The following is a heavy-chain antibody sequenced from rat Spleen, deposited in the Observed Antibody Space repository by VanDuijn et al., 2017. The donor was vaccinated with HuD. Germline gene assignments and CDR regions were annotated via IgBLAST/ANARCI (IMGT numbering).Heavy chain of an antibody. V-gene: IGHV5-25*01. D-gene: IGHD1-9*01. CDR3: VRHGYTRYYFDY. Sequence: EVQLVESGGGLVQPGRSLKLSCAASGFTFSNYDMAWVRQAPTKGLEWIASISTGGGNTYYPDSVKGRFTISRDNAKSTLYLQMDSLRSEDTASYYCVRHGYTRYYFDYWGQGTLVTVSS. CDR2: ISTGGGNT. J-gene: IGHJ3*01. CDR1: GFTFSNYD.